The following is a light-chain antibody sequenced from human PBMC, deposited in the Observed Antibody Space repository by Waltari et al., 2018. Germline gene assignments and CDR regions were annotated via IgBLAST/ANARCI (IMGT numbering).Light chain of an antibody. J-gene: IGKJ2*03. CDR2: EVS. V-gene: IGKV2-30*02. CDR1: QSLLHSNGNTY. Sequence: DVVLTQSPLSLPIAPGQPDSIACRSSQSLLHSNGNTYLSWYRQKPGQPPRRLIYEVSNQDSGVPDRFSGSGAGTDFTLKISRVEAEDVGVYYCGQGTHLPYSFGQGTKVEIK. CDR3: GQGTHLPYS.